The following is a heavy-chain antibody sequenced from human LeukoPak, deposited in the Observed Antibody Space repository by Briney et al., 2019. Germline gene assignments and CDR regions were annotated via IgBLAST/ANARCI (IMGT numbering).Heavy chain of an antibody. CDR3: ARGVAFDY. D-gene: IGHD2-15*01. CDR2: ISYDGSNK. V-gene: IGHV3-30-3*01. J-gene: IGHJ4*02. CDR1: GFTFSSYA. Sequence: GRSLRLSCAASGFTFSSYAMHWVRQAPGKGLEWVAVISYDGSNKYYADSVKGRFTISRDNSKNTLYLQMNSLRAEDTAVYYCARGVAFDYWGQGTLVTVSS.